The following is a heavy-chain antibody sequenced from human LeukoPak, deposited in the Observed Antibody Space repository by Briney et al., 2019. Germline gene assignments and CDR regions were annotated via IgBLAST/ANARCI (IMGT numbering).Heavy chain of an antibody. V-gene: IGHV3-23*01. CDR1: GFTFSNYG. CDR2: VSGNGGST. J-gene: IGHJ4*02. CDR3: ANRADGYNFFPFDY. D-gene: IGHD5-24*01. Sequence: GGSLGLSCVVSGFTFSNYGMSWVRQAPGKGLEWVSSVSGNGGSTYYADSLKGRFTISRDNSKNTLYLQMNGLRAEDTAVYYCANRADGYNFFPFDYWGQGTLVTVSS.